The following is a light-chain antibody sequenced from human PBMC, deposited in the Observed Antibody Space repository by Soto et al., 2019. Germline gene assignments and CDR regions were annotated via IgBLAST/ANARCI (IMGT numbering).Light chain of an antibody. Sequence: IVLTQSPRTLSLSPGERATLSCRASQSVSSSYLAWYQQKSGQAPRLLIYGASNRATGIPDRFSGSGSGTDFTLTISRLEPEDFAVYYCQQYGRSSWTFGQGTKVDIK. CDR3: QQYGRSSWT. CDR1: QSVSSSY. CDR2: GAS. J-gene: IGKJ1*01. V-gene: IGKV3-20*01.